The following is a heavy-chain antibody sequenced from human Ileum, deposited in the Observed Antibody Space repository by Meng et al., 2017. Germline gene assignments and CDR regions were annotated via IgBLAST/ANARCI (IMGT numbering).Heavy chain of an antibody. D-gene: IGHD1-26*01. Sequence: QVQLVLSGFELKKPGASVKVSCKASRYTFTNYDINWVRQAPGQGLEWMGWINTNTGNPTYAQGFTGRFVFSLDTSVNTAHLQISTLTAGDTAVYYCATSGGGFDYWGQGALVTVSS. CDR3: ATSGGGFDY. J-gene: IGHJ4*02. CDR1: RYTFTNYD. CDR2: INTNTGNP. V-gene: IGHV7-4-1*02.